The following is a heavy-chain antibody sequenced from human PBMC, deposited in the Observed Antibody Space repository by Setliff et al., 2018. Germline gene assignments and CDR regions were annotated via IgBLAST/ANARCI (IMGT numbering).Heavy chain of an antibody. V-gene: IGHV3-33*08. CDR1: GFTFSTYR. CDR3: ARTCSGSGCYAGLES. D-gene: IGHD2-15*01. Sequence: GSLRLSCAASGFTFSTYRMHWVRQAPGKGLEWVAVIWDDGGNKYHADSVKGRFTISRDNSKNTLYLQTNSLRPEDTAVYYCARTCSGSGCYAGLESWGQGTPVTVSS. J-gene: IGHJ4*02. CDR2: IWDDGGNK.